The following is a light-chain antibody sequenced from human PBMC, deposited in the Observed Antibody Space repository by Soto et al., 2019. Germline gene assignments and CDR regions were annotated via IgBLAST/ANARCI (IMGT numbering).Light chain of an antibody. Sequence: DIQMTQSPSTLAASVGDRVTITCRASQSISNWLAWYKQKPGTAPKVMIYHASNLQSGVPSRFRGSGSGTEFTLTINSLKPEDFATYYCQQYNSYSQTFGQGTKVDIK. CDR2: HAS. CDR3: QQYNSYSQT. CDR1: QSISNW. V-gene: IGKV1-5*01. J-gene: IGKJ1*01.